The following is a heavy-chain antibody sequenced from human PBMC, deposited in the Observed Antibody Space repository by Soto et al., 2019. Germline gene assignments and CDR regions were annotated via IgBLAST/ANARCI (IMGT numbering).Heavy chain of an antibody. V-gene: IGHV3-7*01. Sequence: GESLKISCAASGFTFSSYWMSWVRQAPGKGLEWVANIKQDGSEKYYVDSVKGRFTISRDNAKNSLYLQMNSLRAEDTDVYYCARDLRVHDAFDIWGQGTMVTVSS. CDR1: GFTFSSYW. J-gene: IGHJ3*02. CDR3: ARDLRVHDAFDI. CDR2: IKQDGSEK.